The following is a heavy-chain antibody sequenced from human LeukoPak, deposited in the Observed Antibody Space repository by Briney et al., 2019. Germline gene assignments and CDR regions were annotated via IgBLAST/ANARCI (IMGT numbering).Heavy chain of an antibody. CDR2: ISGSGDNT. Sequence: GGSLRLSCAASGFTFSSYAMSWVRQAPGKGLEWVSGISGSGDNTYYADSVKGRFTISRDNSKNTLYVQVNSLGAEDTAAYYCAKGSYYDSSGSFYFDYWGQGTLVTVSS. CDR1: GFTFSSYA. D-gene: IGHD3-22*01. CDR3: AKGSYYDSSGSFYFDY. J-gene: IGHJ4*02. V-gene: IGHV3-23*01.